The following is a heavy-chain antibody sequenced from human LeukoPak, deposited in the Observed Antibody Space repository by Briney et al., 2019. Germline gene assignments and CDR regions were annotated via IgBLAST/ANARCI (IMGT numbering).Heavy chain of an antibody. Sequence: AGGSLRLSCAASGFSVSSNSMSWVRQAPGKGLEWVSVIYGGGGGVTYYVDSIKGRFTISRDNSKNTLYLQMNSLRAEDTAVYYCAKDQAGFWSGRYYFDYWGQGTLVTVSS. D-gene: IGHD3-3*01. CDR1: GFSVSSNS. V-gene: IGHV3-53*01. CDR2: IYGGGGGVT. J-gene: IGHJ4*02. CDR3: AKDQAGFWSGRYYFDY.